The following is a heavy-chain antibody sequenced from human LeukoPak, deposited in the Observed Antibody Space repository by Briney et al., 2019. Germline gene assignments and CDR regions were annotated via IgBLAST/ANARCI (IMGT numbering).Heavy chain of an antibody. Sequence: GSLRLSCAASGFTFTNAWMSWVRQAPGKGLEWVGRIKSKSGGGTTDYAAPVKGRFTISRGDSEDTLYLQMNSLKTEDTGMYYCTTEIHWGQGTLVTVSS. V-gene: IGHV3-15*01. J-gene: IGHJ4*02. CDR1: GFTFTNAW. CDR3: TTEIH. CDR2: IKSKSGGGTT.